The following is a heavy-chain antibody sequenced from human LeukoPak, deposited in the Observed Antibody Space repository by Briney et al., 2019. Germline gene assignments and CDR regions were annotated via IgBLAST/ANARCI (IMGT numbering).Heavy chain of an antibody. CDR1: GFTFSSYW. V-gene: IGHV3-7*01. J-gene: IGHJ4*02. D-gene: IGHD3-22*01. CDR2: IKQDGSEK. CDR3: ARGAMIVVVYYFDY. Sequence: PGGSLRLSCAASGFTFSSYWMSWVRQAPGKGLEWVANIKQDGSEKYYVDSVKGRFTISRDNAKNSLYLQMNGLRAEDTAVYYCARGAMIVVVYYFDYWGQGTLVTVSS.